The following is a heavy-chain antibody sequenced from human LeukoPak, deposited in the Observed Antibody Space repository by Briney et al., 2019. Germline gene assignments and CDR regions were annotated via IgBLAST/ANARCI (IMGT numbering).Heavy chain of an antibody. Sequence: ASVKVSCKASGYTFTSYDISWVRQATGQGLEWMGWMNPNSGNTGYAQKFQGRVTMTRNTSISTAYMELSSLRSEDTAVYYCARAPYYDFWSGYSFATYYYYYYMDVWGKGTTVTVSS. J-gene: IGHJ6*03. CDR2: MNPNSGNT. V-gene: IGHV1-8*01. CDR3: ARAPYYDFWSGYSFATYYYYYYMDV. D-gene: IGHD3-3*01. CDR1: GYTFTSYD.